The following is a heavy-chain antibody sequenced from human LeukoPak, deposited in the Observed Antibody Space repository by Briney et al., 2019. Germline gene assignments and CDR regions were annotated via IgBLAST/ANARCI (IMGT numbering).Heavy chain of an antibody. CDR3: AKERGRLGELSLYLAIGY. CDR1: GFTFSSYG. V-gene: IGHV3-30*18. D-gene: IGHD3-16*02. J-gene: IGHJ4*02. Sequence: PGRSLRLSCAASGFTFSSYGMHWVRQAPGKGLEWVALISYDGSDKYFADSVKGRFTISRDNSKNTLYLQVNSLRGDDTAVYYCAKERGRLGELSLYLAIGYWGQGTLVTVSA. CDR2: ISYDGSDK.